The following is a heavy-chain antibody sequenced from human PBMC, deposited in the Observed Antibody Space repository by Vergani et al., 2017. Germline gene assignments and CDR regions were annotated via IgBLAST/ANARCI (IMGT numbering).Heavy chain of an antibody. CDR1: GGSISSYY. CDR2: IDYSGST. J-gene: IGHJ2*01. Sequence: QVQLQESGPGLVKPSETLSLTCTVSGGSISSYYWSWIRQPPGKGLEWIGTIDYSGSTNYSPSLKSRVTISVDTSKNQFSLTLSSVTAADTAVYYCARDLSSTWSRYFDLWGRGTLITVSS. D-gene: IGHD6-13*01. V-gene: IGHV4-59*01. CDR3: ARDLSSTWSRYFDL.